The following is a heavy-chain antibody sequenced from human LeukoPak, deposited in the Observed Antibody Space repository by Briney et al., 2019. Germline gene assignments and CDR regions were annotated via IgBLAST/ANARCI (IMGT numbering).Heavy chain of an antibody. V-gene: IGHV1-69*13. D-gene: IGHD3-22*01. CDR3: ARGLNYDYHDSSGYYYVYGMDV. CDR2: IIPIFGTA. CDR1: GGTFSSYA. Sequence: SVKVSCKASGGTFSSYAISWVRQAPGQGLEWMGGIIPIFGTANYAQKFQGRVTITADESTSTAYMELSSLRSEDTAVYYCARGLNYDYHDSSGYYYVYGMDVWGQGTTVTVSS. J-gene: IGHJ6*02.